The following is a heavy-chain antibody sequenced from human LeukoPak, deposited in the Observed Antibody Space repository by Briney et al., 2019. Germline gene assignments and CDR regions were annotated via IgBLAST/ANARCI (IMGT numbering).Heavy chain of an antibody. CDR3: ARYSYGIHAFDY. J-gene: IGHJ4*02. Sequence: VGSLRLSCAASGFTFSDYYMSWIRQAPGKGLEWVSYISTSGNTIYDADSVKGRFTISRDNARNSLYLQMNSLRAEDTAVYYCARYSYGIHAFDYWGQGTLVTVSS. D-gene: IGHD3-16*01. CDR2: ISTSGNTI. CDR1: GFTFSDYY. V-gene: IGHV3-11*04.